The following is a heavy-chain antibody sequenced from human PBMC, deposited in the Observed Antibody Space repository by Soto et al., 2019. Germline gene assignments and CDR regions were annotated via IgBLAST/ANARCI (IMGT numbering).Heavy chain of an antibody. CDR3: ARDRIAAARQTEFDP. V-gene: IGHV1-69*13. Sequence: SVKVSCKASGGTFSSYAISWVRQAPGQGLEWMGGIIPIFGTANYAQKFQGRVTITADESTSTAYMELSSLRSEDTAVYYCARDRIAAARQTEFDPWGQGTLVTVSS. CDR2: IIPIFGTA. CDR1: GGTFSSYA. J-gene: IGHJ5*02. D-gene: IGHD6-13*01.